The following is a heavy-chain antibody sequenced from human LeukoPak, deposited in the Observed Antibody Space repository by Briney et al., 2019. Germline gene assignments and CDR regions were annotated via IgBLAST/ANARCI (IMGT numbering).Heavy chain of an antibody. CDR2: IKEDGSEK. D-gene: IGHD4-23*01. J-gene: IGHJ4*02. CDR3: AKSLYGGNDY. V-gene: IGHV3-7*03. Sequence: GGSLRLSCAASGFTFGNYWMSWVRQAPGKGLEWVANIKEDGSEKYYVDSVKGRFTISRDNARNSLYLQLNSLRAEDTAVYYCAKSLYGGNDYWGRGTLVTVSS. CDR1: GFTFGNYW.